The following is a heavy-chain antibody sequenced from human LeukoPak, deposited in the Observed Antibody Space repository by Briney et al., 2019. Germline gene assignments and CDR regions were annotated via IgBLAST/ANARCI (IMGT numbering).Heavy chain of an antibody. J-gene: IGHJ4*02. V-gene: IGHV1-18*01. CDR1: GYTFTSYG. Sequence: ASVKVSCKASGYTFTSYGISWVRQAPGQGLEWMGWISAYNGNTNYAQKLQGRVTMTTDTSTSTAYMELRSLRSDDTAVYYCARDSITLVRGVIGYWGQGTLVTVSS. D-gene: IGHD3-10*01. CDR2: ISAYNGNT. CDR3: ARDSITLVRGVIGY.